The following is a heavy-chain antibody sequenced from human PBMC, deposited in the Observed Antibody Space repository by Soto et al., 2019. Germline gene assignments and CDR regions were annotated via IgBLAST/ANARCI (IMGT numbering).Heavy chain of an antibody. Sequence: SETLSLTCTVSNGSIFNYCWSWIRQSPGKGLEWIGYVYYSGTTNYNTSLKSRVTMSVDTSKNQFSLKLSSVTAADSAVYFCARDKAGYYFPXWGQATVVTVSX. CDR3: ARDKAGYYFPX. CDR1: NGSIFNYC. CDR2: VYYSGTT. D-gene: IGHD6-19*01. J-gene: IGHJ4*02. V-gene: IGHV4-59*01.